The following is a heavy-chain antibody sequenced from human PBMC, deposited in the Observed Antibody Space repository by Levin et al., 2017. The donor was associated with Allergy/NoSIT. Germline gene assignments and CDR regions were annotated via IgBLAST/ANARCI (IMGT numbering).Heavy chain of an antibody. CDR3: AGVSSSPNQYHYYYYAMDV. J-gene: IGHJ6*02. Sequence: KISCKASGGTFSSYAISWVRQAPGQGLEWMGGIIPIFGTVRYAQKFQGRVTITADESTSTAYMELSSLRSEDTAVYYCAGVSSSPNQYHYYYYAMDVWGQGTTVTVSS. CDR1: GGTFSSYA. CDR2: IIPIFGTV. D-gene: IGHD6-6*01. V-gene: IGHV1-69*01.